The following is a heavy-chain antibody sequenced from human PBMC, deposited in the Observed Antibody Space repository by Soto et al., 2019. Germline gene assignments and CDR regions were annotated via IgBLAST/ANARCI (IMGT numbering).Heavy chain of an antibody. Sequence: PGGSLRLSCAASGFTFSSYGMHWVRQAPGKGLEWVAVISYDGSNKYYADSVKGRFTISRDNSKNTLYLQMNSLRAEDTAVYYCAKEAERGLQTPGVWFDPWGQGPLSTPPS. D-gene: IGHD2-15*01. CDR1: GFTFSSYG. CDR2: ISYDGSNK. CDR3: AKEAERGLQTPGVWFDP. V-gene: IGHV3-30*18. J-gene: IGHJ5*02.